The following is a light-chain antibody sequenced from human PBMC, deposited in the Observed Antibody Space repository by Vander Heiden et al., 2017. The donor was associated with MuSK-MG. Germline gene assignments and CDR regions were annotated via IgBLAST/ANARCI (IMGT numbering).Light chain of an antibody. J-gene: IGKJ4*01. CDR1: QSVSDN. CDR3: QHYNNWPLT. CDR2: GAS. V-gene: IGKV3-15*01. Sequence: EIVMAQSPATLSVSPGERATLSCRASQSVSDNLAWFQQKPGQAPRLLTYGASTRATGIPARFSGSGSGTEFTLTISSLQSEDSAVYYCQHYNNWPLTFGGGTKVEIK.